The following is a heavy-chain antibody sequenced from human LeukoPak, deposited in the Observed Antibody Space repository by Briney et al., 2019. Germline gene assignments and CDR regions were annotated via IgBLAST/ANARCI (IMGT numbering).Heavy chain of an antibody. CDR1: GFTFSSYS. CDR3: ARDSDDGGYVNYFDY. V-gene: IGHV3-21*01. J-gene: IGHJ4*02. Sequence: GGSLRLTCAASGFTFSSYSMNWVRQAPGKGLEWVSSISSSSYIYYADTVKGRFTISRDNAKNSLYLQMNSLRAEDTAVYYRARDSDDGGYVNYFDYWGQGTLVTVSS. CDR2: ISSSSYI. D-gene: IGHD5-12*01.